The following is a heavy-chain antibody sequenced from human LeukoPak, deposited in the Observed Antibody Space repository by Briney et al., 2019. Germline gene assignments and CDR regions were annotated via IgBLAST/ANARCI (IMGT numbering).Heavy chain of an antibody. CDR1: GFTFSSYS. J-gene: IGHJ4*02. CDR2: ISSSSSYI. D-gene: IGHD3-22*01. V-gene: IGHV3-21*01. CDR3: ATWGSSGYYYDY. Sequence: GGSLRLSCAASGFTFSSYSMNWVRQAPGKGLEWVSSISSSSSYIYYADSVKGRFTISRDNAKNSLYLQMNNLRAEDTAVYYCATWGSSGYYYDYWGQGTLVTVSS.